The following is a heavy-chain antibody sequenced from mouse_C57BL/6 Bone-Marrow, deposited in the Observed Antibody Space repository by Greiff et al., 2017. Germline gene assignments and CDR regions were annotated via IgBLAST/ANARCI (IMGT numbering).Heavy chain of an antibody. D-gene: IGHD1-1*02. V-gene: IGHV1-81*01. CDR2: IYPRSGNT. Sequence: QVHVKQSGAELARPGASVKLSCKASGYTFTSYGISWVKQRTGQGLEWIGEIYPRSGNTYYNEKFKGKATLTADTSSSTAYMELRSLTSEDSAVYFCERCGGNFRWFAYWGQGTLVTVSA. CDR1: GYTFTSYG. CDR3: ERCGGNFRWFAY. J-gene: IGHJ3*01.